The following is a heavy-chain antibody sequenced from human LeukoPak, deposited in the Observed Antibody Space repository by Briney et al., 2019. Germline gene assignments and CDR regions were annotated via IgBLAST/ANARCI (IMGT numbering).Heavy chain of an antibody. Sequence: GASVKVSCKASGGTFSSYAISWVRQAPGQGLEWMGRIIPILGIANYAQKFQGRVTITADKSTSTAYMELSSLRAEDTALYYCAKDLEPSLSAFDIWGQGTMVTVSS. CDR2: IIPILGIA. CDR1: GGTFSSYA. CDR3: AKDLEPSLSAFDI. V-gene: IGHV1-69*04. D-gene: IGHD3-3*01. J-gene: IGHJ3*02.